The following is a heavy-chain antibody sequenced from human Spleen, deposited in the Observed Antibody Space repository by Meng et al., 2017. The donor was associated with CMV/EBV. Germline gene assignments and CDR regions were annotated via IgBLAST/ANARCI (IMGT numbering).Heavy chain of an antibody. J-gene: IGHJ4*02. CDR2: ISYDGSNK. CDR1: GFTFSGYA. CDR3: ARDLVAGGYFDY. D-gene: IGHD3-10*01. Sequence: CAASGFTFSGYAIHWVRHAPGKGLEWVAVISYDGSNKYYADSVQGRFTISRDNSKNTLYLQMNSLRAEDTAVYYCARDLVAGGYFDYWGQGTLVTVSS. V-gene: IGHV3-30*04.